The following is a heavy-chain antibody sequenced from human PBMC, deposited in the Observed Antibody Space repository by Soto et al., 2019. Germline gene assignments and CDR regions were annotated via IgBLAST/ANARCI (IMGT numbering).Heavy chain of an antibody. Sequence: EVQLVESGGGLVQPGGSLRLSCAASGFTFGNHWMNWVRQAPGKGLEWVANIKPDGSEKDYADSVKGRFTISRDNAKNSLYLQMNRLRPDDTAVYFCARAGASGFCSDSWGQGALVTVSS. J-gene: IGHJ5*01. CDR1: GFTFGNHW. CDR2: IKPDGSEK. V-gene: IGHV3-7*01. D-gene: IGHD6-19*01. CDR3: ARAGASGFCSDS.